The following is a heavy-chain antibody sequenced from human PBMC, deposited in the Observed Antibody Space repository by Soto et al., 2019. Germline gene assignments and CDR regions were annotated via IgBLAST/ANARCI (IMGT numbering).Heavy chain of an antibody. D-gene: IGHD2-15*01. J-gene: IGHJ4*02. V-gene: IGHV1-69*01. CDR2: FIPMFAAT. CDR1: GGSFSDFA. CDR3: ARGGIVAVQAVLSSYDGYTNYRFGS. Sequence: QVQLAQSGAEVRKPGSSVKVSCRAPGGSFSDFAFSWVRQAPGQGLEWMGGFIPMFAATKHAQRFQGRVTISADASTRAVYLALSGFTSDGSAVYYCARGGIVAVQAVLSSYDGYTNYRFGSWGQGTLVSVSS.